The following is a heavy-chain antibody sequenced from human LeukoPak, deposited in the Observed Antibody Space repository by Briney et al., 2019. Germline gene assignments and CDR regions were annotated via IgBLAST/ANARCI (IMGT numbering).Heavy chain of an antibody. D-gene: IGHD6-13*01. CDR3: ARDLAAAGMYYYYYYGMDV. J-gene: IGHJ6*02. Sequence: ASVKVSCKASGYTFTSYGISWVRQAPGQGLEWMGWISAYNGNTNYAQKLQGRVTMTTDTSTSTAYMELRGLRSDDTAVYYCARDLAAAGMYYYYYYGMDVWAQGTTVTVSS. CDR1: GYTFTSYG. CDR2: ISAYNGNT. V-gene: IGHV1-18*01.